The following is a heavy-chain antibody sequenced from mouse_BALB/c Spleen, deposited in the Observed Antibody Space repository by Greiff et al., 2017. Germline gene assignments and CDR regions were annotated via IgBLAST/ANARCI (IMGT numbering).Heavy chain of an antibody. V-gene: IGHV1-4*02. J-gene: IGHJ1*01. Sequence: VQLQQSAAELARPGASVKMSCKASGYTFTSYTMHWVKQRPGQGLEWIGYINPSSGYTEYNQKFKDKTTLTADKSSSTAYMQLSSLTSEDSAVYYCARGDYYGSYWYFDVWGAGTTVTVSS. CDR1: GYTFTSYT. D-gene: IGHD1-1*01. CDR2: INPSSGYT. CDR3: ARGDYYGSYWYFDV.